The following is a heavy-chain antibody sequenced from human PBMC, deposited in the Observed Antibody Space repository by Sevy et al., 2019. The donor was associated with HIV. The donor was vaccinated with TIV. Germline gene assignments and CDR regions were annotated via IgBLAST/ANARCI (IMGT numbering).Heavy chain of an antibody. CDR2: ISGSGGST. CDR1: GFTFSSYA. CDR3: AKMITSYYYYGMDV. J-gene: IGHJ6*02. V-gene: IGHV3-23*01. Sequence: GGSLRLSCAASGFTFSSYAMSWVRHAPGKGLEWVSAISGSGGSTYYADSVKGRFTISRDNSKNTLYLQMNSLRAEDTAVYYCAKMITSYYYYGMDVWGQGTTVTVSS. D-gene: IGHD3-16*01.